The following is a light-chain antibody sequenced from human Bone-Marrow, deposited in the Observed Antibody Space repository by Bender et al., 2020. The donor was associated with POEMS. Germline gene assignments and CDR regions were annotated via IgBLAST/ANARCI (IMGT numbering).Light chain of an antibody. CDR3: AAWEDSLNGWV. V-gene: IGLV1-44*01. J-gene: IGLJ3*02. CDR2: INN. CDR1: SSNIGTNP. Sequence: QSVLTQPHSASGTPGQRGTISCSGSSSNIGTNPVNWYQQLPVTAPKLLIYINNQRPSGVPDRFSGSKSGTSASLAISGLQSEDEADYYCAAWEDSLNGWVFGGGTKLTVL.